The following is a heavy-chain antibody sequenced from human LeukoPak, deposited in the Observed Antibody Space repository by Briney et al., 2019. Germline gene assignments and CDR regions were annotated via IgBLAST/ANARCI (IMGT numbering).Heavy chain of an antibody. CDR2: ISYDGGNK. CDR1: GFTFNNYI. D-gene: IGHD2-15*01. J-gene: IGHJ4*02. CDR3: ARDTVREYCSGGSCYVDY. Sequence: GRSLRLSCAASGFTFNNYITHWVRQAPGKGLEWVAVISYDGGNKYYADSVKGRFTISRDNSKNTLYLQMNSLRAEDTAVFYCARDTVREYCSGGSCYVDYWGQGTLVTVSS. V-gene: IGHV3-30*04.